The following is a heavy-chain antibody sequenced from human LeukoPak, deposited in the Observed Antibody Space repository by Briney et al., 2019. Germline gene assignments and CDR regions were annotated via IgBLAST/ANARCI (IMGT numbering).Heavy chain of an antibody. CDR1: GGSISSSSYH. V-gene: IGHV4-39*01. J-gene: IGHJ4*02. Sequence: SETLSLTCTVSGGSISSSSYHWGWIRQPPGKGLEWIGSIYYSGSTYYNPSLKSRVTISVDTSKNQFSLKLSSVTAADTAVYHCARRRGSVLRHFDYWGQGTLVTVSS. CDR3: ARRRGSVLRHFDY. D-gene: IGHD5/OR15-5a*01. CDR2: IYYSGST.